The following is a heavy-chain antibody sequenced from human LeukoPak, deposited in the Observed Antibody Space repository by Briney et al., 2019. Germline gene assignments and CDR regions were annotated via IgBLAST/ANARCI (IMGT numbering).Heavy chain of an antibody. CDR1: GFTFSSYA. J-gene: IGHJ4*02. Sequence: GGSLRLSCAASGFTFSSYAMHWVRQAPGKRLEWVAVISYDGSNKYYADSVKGRFTISRDNSKNTLYLQMNSLRAEDTAVYYCARGPHYDFWSGYSDYWGQGTLVTDSS. V-gene: IGHV3-30-3*01. CDR3: ARGPHYDFWSGYSDY. CDR2: ISYDGSNK. D-gene: IGHD3-3*01.